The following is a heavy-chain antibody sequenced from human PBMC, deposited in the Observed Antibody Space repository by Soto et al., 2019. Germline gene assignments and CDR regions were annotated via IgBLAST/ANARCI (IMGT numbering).Heavy chain of an antibody. J-gene: IGHJ3*02. CDR2: ISGYNGNT. V-gene: IGHV1-18*01. CDR1: GYTFNNYG. Sequence: QVRLVHSGAEVKKPGASVKVSCKASGYTFNNYGISWVRQAPGQGLEWMGWISGYNGNTNYAQKVQGRVTMITDTSTSTAYMEVRSLRSDDTAVYYCARDYGWSGGRAFDIWGQGTMVTVSS. CDR3: ARDYGWSGGRAFDI. D-gene: IGHD6-19*01.